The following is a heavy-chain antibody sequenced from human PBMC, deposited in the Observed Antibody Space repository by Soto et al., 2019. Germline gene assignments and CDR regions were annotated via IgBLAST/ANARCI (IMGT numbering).Heavy chain of an antibody. D-gene: IGHD3-22*01. CDR2: IKVRGGST. J-gene: IGHJ1*01. V-gene: IGHV3-23*01. CDR3: AKGLYYYDSGTNYGEYFQH. CDR1: GFTFSDYA. Sequence: EVQLLESGGGLVQPGGSLRLSCAASGFTFSDYAMSWVRQAPGKGLEWLSAIKVRGGSTYYADSVKGRFTISTDNSQHTLYLQMNTLRDEDTAVYYCAKGLYYYDSGTNYGEYFQHWGQGTLVTVSS.